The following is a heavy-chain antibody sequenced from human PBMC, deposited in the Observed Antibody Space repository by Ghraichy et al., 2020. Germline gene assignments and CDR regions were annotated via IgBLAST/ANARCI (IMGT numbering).Heavy chain of an antibody. V-gene: IGHV3-72*01. CDR2: TRNKANSYTT. D-gene: IGHD2-15*01. Sequence: LSLTCAASGFTFSDHYMDWVRQAPGKGLEWVGRTRNKANSYTTEYAASVKGRFTISRDDSKNSLYLQMNSLKTEDTAVYYCARTMLLYCSGGSCLYYGMDVWGQGTTVTVSS. CDR1: GFTFSDHY. CDR3: ARTMLLYCSGGSCLYYGMDV. J-gene: IGHJ6*02.